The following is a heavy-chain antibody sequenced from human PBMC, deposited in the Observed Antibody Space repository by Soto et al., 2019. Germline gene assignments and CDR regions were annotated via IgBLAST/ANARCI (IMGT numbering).Heavy chain of an antibody. CDR3: ARDPNFSLTFHYYGMDV. V-gene: IGHV1-46*01. J-gene: IGHJ6*02. CDR2: INPDTGST. CDR1: GYTFTTYY. Sequence: QVQLVQSGAEVKKPGASVKISCKASGYTFTTYYVHWVRQAPGQGLEWMGIINPDTGSTSSAQNFRGRVSVTTDTSTSTVYMELYSLSYVDTAVYYCARDPNFSLTFHYYGMDVWGRGTTVTVSS.